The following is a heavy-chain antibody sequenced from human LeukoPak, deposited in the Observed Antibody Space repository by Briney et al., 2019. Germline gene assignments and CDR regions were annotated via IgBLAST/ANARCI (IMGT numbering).Heavy chain of an antibody. J-gene: IGHJ4*02. D-gene: IGHD6-13*01. CDR3: ARMGPAAAGIID. Sequence: SETLSLTCTVSGGSISSGSYYWSWIRQPAGKGLEWIGCIYTSGSTNYNPSLKSRVTISVDTSKNQFSLKLSSVTAADTAVYYCARMGPAAAGIIDWGQGTLVTVSS. CDR2: IYTSGST. V-gene: IGHV4-61*02. CDR1: GGSISSGSYY.